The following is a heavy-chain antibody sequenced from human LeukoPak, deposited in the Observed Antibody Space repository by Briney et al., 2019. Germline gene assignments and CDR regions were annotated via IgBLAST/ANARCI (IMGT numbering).Heavy chain of an antibody. D-gene: IGHD6-19*01. J-gene: IGHJ4*02. CDR1: GYTFTRYD. CDR3: ARLSSGWQLGVDY. V-gene: IGHV1-8*01. Sequence: ASVKVSCKASGYTFTRYDINWVRQAPGQGLEWMGWMTPNSGNTGYAQKFQGRVTMTRNTSISTAYMELSSLRSEDTAVYYCARLSSGWQLGVDYWGQGTLVTVSS. CDR2: MTPNSGNT.